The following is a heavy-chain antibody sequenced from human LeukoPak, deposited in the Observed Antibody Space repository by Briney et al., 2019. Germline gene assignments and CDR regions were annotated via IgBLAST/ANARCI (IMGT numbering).Heavy chain of an antibody. CDR1: GSTFSSYW. D-gene: IGHD1-26*01. CDR3: ARVSRELLIYYYYYMDV. CDR2: IKQDGSEK. J-gene: IGHJ6*03. Sequence: GGSLRLSCAASGSTFSSYWMSWVRQAPGKGLEWVANIKQDGSEKYYVDSVKGRFTISRDNAKNSLYLQMNSLRAEDTAVYYCARVSRELLIYYYYYMDVWGKGTTVTVSS. V-gene: IGHV3-7*01.